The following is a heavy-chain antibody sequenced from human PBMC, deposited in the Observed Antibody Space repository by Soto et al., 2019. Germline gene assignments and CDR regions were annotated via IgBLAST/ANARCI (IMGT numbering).Heavy chain of an antibody. CDR1: GFSFRSYE. D-gene: IGHD2-15*01. CDR2: ISSSGSFI. CDR3: SGRVGKRTVVPPVTRGVSDI. Sequence: EVQLVESGGGLVQPGGSLRLSCAASGFSFRSYEMNWVRQAPGKGLEWVSYISSSGSFIYYADSVKGRSTISRDRAKNLFFLKGVGLRAGDTFFCCCSGRVGKRTVVPPVTRGVSDIGAQGTMFPVPS. V-gene: IGHV3-48*03. J-gene: IGHJ3*02.